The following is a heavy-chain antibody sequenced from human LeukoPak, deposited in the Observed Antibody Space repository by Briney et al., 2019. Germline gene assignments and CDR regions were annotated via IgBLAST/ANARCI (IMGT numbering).Heavy chain of an antibody. D-gene: IGHD3-9*01. CDR3: AKDAIPLRYFDWFFDY. CDR2: ISYDGSNK. V-gene: IGHV3-30-3*01. Sequence: GGSLRLSCAASGFTFSSYAMHWVRQAPGKGLEWVAVISYDGSNKYYADSVKGRFTISRDNSKNTLYLQMNSLRAEDTAVYYCAKDAIPLRYFDWFFDYWGQGTLVTVSS. J-gene: IGHJ4*02. CDR1: GFTFSSYA.